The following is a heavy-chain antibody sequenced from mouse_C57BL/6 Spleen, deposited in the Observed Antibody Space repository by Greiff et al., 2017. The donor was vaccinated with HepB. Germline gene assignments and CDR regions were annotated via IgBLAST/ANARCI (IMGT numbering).Heavy chain of an antibody. CDR3: ARMGPITTVEGVDY. D-gene: IGHD1-1*01. CDR1: GFTFSDYG. V-gene: IGHV5-17*01. Sequence: EVKVVESGGGLVKPGGSLKLSCAASGFTFSDYGMHWVRQAPEKGLEWVAYISSGSSTIYYADTVKGRFTISRDNAKNTLFLQMTSLRSEDTAMYYCARMGPITTVEGVDYWGQGTSVTVSS. CDR2: ISSGSSTI. J-gene: IGHJ4*01.